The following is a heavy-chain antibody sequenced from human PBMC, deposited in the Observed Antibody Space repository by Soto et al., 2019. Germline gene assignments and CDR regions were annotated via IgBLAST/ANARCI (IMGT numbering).Heavy chain of an antibody. CDR2: IKPDGSDK. Sequence: GGSLRLSCAASGFTFHNYWMGWVRQTPDKGLGWVANIKPDGSDKYYVDSVKGRFTISRDNAKNSLYLQMNSLRVEDTAVYYCARENYFDYWGQGTLVTVSS. CDR1: GFTFHNYW. CDR3: ARENYFDY. J-gene: IGHJ4*02. V-gene: IGHV3-7*01.